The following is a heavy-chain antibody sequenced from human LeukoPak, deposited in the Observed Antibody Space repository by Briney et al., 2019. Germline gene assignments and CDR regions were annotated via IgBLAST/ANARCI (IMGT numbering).Heavy chain of an antibody. CDR1: GGSISSYY. J-gene: IGHJ6*02. CDR3: ARDLGPIYYYGSGSYYNPDYYYYGMDV. CDR2: IYYCGST. Sequence: PSETLSLTCTVSGGSISSYYWSWIRQPPGKGLEWIGYIYYCGSTNYNPSLKSRVTISVDTSKNQFSLKLSSVTAADTAVYYCARDLGPIYYYGSGSYYNPDYYYYGMDVWGQGTTVTVSS. D-gene: IGHD3-10*01. V-gene: IGHV4-59*01.